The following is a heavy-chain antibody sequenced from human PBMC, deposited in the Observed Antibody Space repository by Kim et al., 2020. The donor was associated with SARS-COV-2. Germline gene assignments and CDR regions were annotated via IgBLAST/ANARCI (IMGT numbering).Heavy chain of an antibody. CDR3: ARQGYSYGPSQDYFDY. CDR1: GGSISSYY. D-gene: IGHD5-18*01. CDR2: IYYSGST. J-gene: IGHJ4*02. Sequence: SETLSLTCTVSGGSISSYYWSWIRQTPGKGLEWIGYIYYSGSTNYNPSLKSRVTISVDTSKNQFSLKLSSVTAADTAVYYCARQGYSYGPSQDYFDYWGQGTLVTVSS. V-gene: IGHV4-59*08.